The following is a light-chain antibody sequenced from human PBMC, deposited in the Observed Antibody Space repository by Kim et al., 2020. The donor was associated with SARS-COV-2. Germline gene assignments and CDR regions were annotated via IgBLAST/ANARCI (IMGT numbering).Light chain of an antibody. CDR3: QQYNAWPT. V-gene: IGKV3D-15*01. CDR1: EPVTTN. CDR2: GAS. Sequence: CVSPGGTGTLSCRASEPVTTNIAWYQQKRGRTPRLVIYGASTRAAGIPDRFSGSGSETEFTLTISSLQSEDCAVYYCQQYNAWPTFGQGTKVDIK. J-gene: IGKJ1*01.